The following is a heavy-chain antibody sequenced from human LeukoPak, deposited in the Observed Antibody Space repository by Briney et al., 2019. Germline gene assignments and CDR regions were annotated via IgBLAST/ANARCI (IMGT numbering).Heavy chain of an antibody. Sequence: PSETLSLTCTVSGGSISSGSYYWGWIRQPPGKGLEWVSYISNSISTVYYADSVKGRFTISRDNAKNSLYLQMNSLRAEDTAVYYCARGITMVRGVIRRDFDYWGQGTLVTVSS. CDR1: GGSISSGS. V-gene: IGHV3-48*04. J-gene: IGHJ4*02. CDR2: ISNSISTV. D-gene: IGHD3-10*01. CDR3: ARGITMVRGVIRRDFDY.